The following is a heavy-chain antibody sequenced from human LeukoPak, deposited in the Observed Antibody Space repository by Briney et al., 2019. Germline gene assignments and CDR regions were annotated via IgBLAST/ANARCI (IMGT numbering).Heavy chain of an antibody. CDR1: GFTFSTYW. CDR3: ASGYTYVRLGDH. J-gene: IGHJ4*02. D-gene: IGHD5-18*01. V-gene: IGHV3-7*01. CDR2: IKQDGSEN. Sequence: GGSLRLSCAASGFTFSTYWMNWVRQAPGKGLEWVANIKQDGSENYYVDSVKGRFTISRDNAKNTLFLQMNSLRAEDTAVYYCASGYTYVRLGDHWGQGTLVTVSS.